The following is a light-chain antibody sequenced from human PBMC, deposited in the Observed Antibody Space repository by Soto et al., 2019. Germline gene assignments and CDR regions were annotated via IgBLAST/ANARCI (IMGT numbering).Light chain of an antibody. CDR3: QQYGSSPWT. V-gene: IGKV3-20*01. Sequence: EIVLTQSPGTLSLSPGERATLSCSASQSVSSSYLAWYQQKPGQAPRLLIYDASTRATGIPDRISGSGSGTAITLSISRLEPEDFAVYYCQQYGSSPWTFGQGTRVEIK. J-gene: IGKJ1*01. CDR1: QSVSSSY. CDR2: DAS.